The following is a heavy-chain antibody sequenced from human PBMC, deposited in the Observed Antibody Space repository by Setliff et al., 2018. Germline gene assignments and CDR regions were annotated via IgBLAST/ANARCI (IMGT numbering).Heavy chain of an antibody. V-gene: IGHV4-39*07. D-gene: IGHD3-3*01. CDR3: AREPWYYNFWSGYTRDYYYGMDV. Sequence: PSETLSLTCTVSGGSISSSSYYWGWIRQPPGKGLEWIGNINYSGSTYYNPSLTSRVTISLDMSKNQFSLKLSSVTAADTAVYYCAREPWYYNFWSGYTRDYYYGMDVWGQGTTVTVSS. J-gene: IGHJ6*02. CDR2: INYSGST. CDR1: GGSISSSSYY.